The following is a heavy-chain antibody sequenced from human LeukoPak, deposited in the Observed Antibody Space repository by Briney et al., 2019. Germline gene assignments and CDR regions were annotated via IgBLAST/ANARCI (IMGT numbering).Heavy chain of an antibody. CDR3: ARVAAYGDYGIDAFDI. J-gene: IGHJ3*02. Sequence: GSLRLSCAASGFTFSSYSMNWVRQAPGKGLGWVSPISSSSSYIYYADSVKGRFTISRDNAKNSLYLQMNSLRAEDTAVYYCARVAAYGDYGIDAFDIWGQGTMVTVSS. D-gene: IGHD4-17*01. V-gene: IGHV3-21*01. CDR2: ISSSSSYI. CDR1: GFTFSSYS.